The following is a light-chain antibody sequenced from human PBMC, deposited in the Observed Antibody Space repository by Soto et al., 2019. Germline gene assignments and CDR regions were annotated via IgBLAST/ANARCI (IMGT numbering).Light chain of an antibody. J-gene: IGLJ3*02. CDR1: SSNIKNNA. CDR2: YDD. Sequence: QSVLTQPPSVSAAPRQRVTISCSGGSSNIKNNAVSWYQQLPGKAPKLLIYYDDLLPSGVSDRFSGSKSGTSASLAISGLQSEDEADYYCAAWDDSLNGWVFGGGTKLTVL. CDR3: AAWDDSLNGWV. V-gene: IGLV1-36*01.